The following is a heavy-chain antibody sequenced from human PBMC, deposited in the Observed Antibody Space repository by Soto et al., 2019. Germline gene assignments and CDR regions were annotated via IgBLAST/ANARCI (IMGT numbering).Heavy chain of an antibody. CDR2: INHSGGT. D-gene: IGHD3-3*02. J-gene: IGHJ6*02. CDR1: GGSFSGYF. Sequence: SETLSLTCAVYGGSFSGYFWTWIRQAPGKGLEWIGEINHSGGTNYNSSLKSRVTISVDTSKNQFSLILYSVTAADTAVYYCARDRLYYHFWRGHQIEGPYGMDVWGQGTTVTVSS. V-gene: IGHV4-34*01. CDR3: ARDRLYYHFWRGHQIEGPYGMDV.